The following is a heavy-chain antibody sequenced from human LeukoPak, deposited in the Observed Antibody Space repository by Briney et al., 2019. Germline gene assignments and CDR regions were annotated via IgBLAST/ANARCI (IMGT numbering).Heavy chain of an antibody. CDR1: GGSISTSNYY. J-gene: IGHJ3*02. CDR2: IFYSGST. D-gene: IGHD3-3*01. V-gene: IGHV4-39*07. Sequence: PSETLSLTCTVSGGSISTSNYYWGWIRQPPGKGLEWIGNIFYSGSTYYSPSLKSRVTISLDTSRNQFSLKLNSVTAADTAVYYCARILRFLGRADAFDIWGQGTMVTVSS. CDR3: ARILRFLGRADAFDI.